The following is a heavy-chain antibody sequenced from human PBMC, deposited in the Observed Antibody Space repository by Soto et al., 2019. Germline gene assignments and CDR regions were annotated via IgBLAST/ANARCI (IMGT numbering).Heavy chain of an antibody. Sequence: SETLSLTCTVSGGSISSGDYYLSWIRQPPGKGLEWIGYIYYSGSTYYNPSLKSRVTISVDTSKNQFSLKLSSVTAADTAVYYCARATYCISTSCYPNWFDPWGQGTLVTVSS. CDR3: ARATYCISTSCYPNWFDP. J-gene: IGHJ5*02. CDR1: GGSISSGDYY. V-gene: IGHV4-30-4*01. CDR2: IYYSGST. D-gene: IGHD2-2*01.